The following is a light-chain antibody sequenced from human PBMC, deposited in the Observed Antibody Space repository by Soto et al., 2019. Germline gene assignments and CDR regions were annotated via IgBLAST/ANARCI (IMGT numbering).Light chain of an antibody. CDR3: QQHHNLPL. J-gene: IGKJ3*01. CDR2: DAS. CDR1: QDITNS. V-gene: IGKV1-33*01. Sequence: DIQMTQSPSSLSASVGDRVTITCRASQDITNSLDWYQHKPGKAPKLLIYDASNLETGVPSRFSGRGSGTHFTFTISSLQPEDIATYYCQQHHNLPLVGPGTKVDIK.